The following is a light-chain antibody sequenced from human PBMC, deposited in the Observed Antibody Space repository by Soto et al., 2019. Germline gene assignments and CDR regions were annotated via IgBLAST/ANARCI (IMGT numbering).Light chain of an antibody. CDR3: SSYGGSNNLL. CDR2: DVI. J-gene: IGLJ2*01. CDR1: SRDIGGYDF. Sequence: QSALTQPPSASGSPGQSVTISCTGTSRDIGGYDFVSWYQQHPGKAPKLMIYDVIKRPSGVPDRFSGSKSGKTASLTVSGLQADDEADYYCSSYGGSNNLLFGGGTQLTVL. V-gene: IGLV2-8*01.